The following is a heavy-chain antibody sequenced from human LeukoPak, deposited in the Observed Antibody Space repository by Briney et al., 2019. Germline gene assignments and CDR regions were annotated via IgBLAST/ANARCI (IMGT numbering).Heavy chain of an antibody. CDR3: ARDANYRDRSGYPSPFDF. J-gene: IGHJ4*02. Sequence: PSETLSLTCTVSGDTVANSRFFSAWIRQPPGKGLEWIASLSDRGSPKYSPSFQSRVSIFTDTAKNQLSLNLESVTAADTAVYYCARDANYRDRSGYPSPFDFWGQGILVTVSS. V-gene: IGHV4-39*02. CDR1: GDTVANSRFF. CDR2: LSDRGSP. D-gene: IGHD6-19*01.